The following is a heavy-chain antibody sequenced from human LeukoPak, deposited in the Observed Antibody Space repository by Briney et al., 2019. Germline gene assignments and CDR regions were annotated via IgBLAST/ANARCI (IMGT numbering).Heavy chain of an antibody. CDR2: ISGSDIYI. J-gene: IGHJ4*02. CDR3: ARQTTVTTDAWDGFDY. D-gene: IGHD4-17*01. V-gene: IGHV3-21*01. CDR1: GFTFSSYS. Sequence: GGSLRLSCAVSGFTFSSYSMNWVRQAPGKGLEWVSSISGSDIYIYYADSVQGRFTISRDNAKNSLYLQMNSLRAEDTAVYYCARQTTVTTDAWDGFDYWGQGTLVTVSS.